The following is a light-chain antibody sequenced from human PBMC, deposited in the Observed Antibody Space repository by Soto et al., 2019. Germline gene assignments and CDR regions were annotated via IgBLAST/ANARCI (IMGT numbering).Light chain of an antibody. J-gene: IGKJ1*01. V-gene: IGKV3-11*01. Sequence: EIVLTQSPATLSLSPGERATLSCRASQSVSSYLAWYQQKPGQAPRLLIYDASKRATGIPARFSGSGSGTYFTLTIRSLEPEDFEVYYCQQRSNWLWTFGQGNKVEIK. CDR1: QSVSSY. CDR2: DAS. CDR3: QQRSNWLWT.